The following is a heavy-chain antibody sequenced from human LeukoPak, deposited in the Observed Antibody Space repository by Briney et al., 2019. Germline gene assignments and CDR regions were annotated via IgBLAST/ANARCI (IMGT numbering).Heavy chain of an antibody. Sequence: GRSLRLSCAASGFTFSSYSMNWVRQAPGKGLEWVAVISYDGSNKYYADSVKGRFTISRDNSKNTLYLQMNSLRAEDTAVYYCARENYDFWSGYSFDYWGQGTLVTVSS. CDR3: ARENYDFWSGYSFDY. D-gene: IGHD3-3*01. V-gene: IGHV3-30*03. CDR1: GFTFSSYS. CDR2: ISYDGSNK. J-gene: IGHJ4*02.